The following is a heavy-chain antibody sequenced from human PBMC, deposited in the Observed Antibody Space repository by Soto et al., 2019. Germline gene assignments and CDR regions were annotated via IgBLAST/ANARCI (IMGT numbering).Heavy chain of an antibody. CDR2: IDYSGST. V-gene: IGHV4-30-4*01. J-gene: IGHJ4*02. D-gene: IGHD5-18*01. CDR1: GGSISSSDYY. Sequence: QVQLQESGPGLVRPSQTLSLTCTVSGGSISSSDYYWTWIRQPPGKGLEWIGYIDYSGSTYYNPSLKSRVTISVDTSKNQFSLTLTSMTAADTAVYFCARELTGHSYGPGEVYWGQGTLVTVSS. CDR3: ARELTGHSYGPGEVY.